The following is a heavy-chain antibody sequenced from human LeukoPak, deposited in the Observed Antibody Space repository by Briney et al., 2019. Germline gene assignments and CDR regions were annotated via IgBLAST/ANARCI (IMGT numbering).Heavy chain of an antibody. CDR2: IYYSGST. CDR3: ARTPPHDYGDYVGY. CDR1: GYSISSSNW. J-gene: IGHJ4*02. D-gene: IGHD4-17*01. V-gene: IGHV4-28*01. Sequence: SDTLSLTCAVSGYSISSSNWWGWIRQPPGKGLEWIGYIYYSGSTYYNPSLKSRVTMSVDTSKNQFSLKLSSVTAVDTAVYYCARTPPHDYGDYVGYWGQGTLVTVSS.